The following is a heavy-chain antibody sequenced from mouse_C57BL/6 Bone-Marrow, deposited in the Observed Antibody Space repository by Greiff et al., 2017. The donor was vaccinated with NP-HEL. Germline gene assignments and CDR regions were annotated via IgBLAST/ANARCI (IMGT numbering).Heavy chain of an antibody. CDR2: IDPENGDT. CDR3: TTVTTVVPYFDY. D-gene: IGHD1-1*01. V-gene: IGHV14-4*01. Sequence: VQLKESGAELVRPGASVKLSCTASGFNIKDDYMHWVKQRPEQGLEWIGWIDPENGDTEYASKFQGKATITADTSSNTAYLQLSSLTSEDTAVYYCTTVTTVVPYFDYWGQGTTLTVSS. CDR1: GFNIKDDY. J-gene: IGHJ2*01.